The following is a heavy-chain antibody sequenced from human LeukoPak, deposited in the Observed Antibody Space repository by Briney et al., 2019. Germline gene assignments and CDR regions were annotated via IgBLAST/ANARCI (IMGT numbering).Heavy chain of an antibody. D-gene: IGHD6-13*01. CDR2: INWNGGTT. CDR1: GFTFDNYG. V-gene: IGHV3-20*04. CDR3: ARDHESSNPTY. Sequence: GGSLRLSCAASGFTFDNYGMSWVRQAPGKGLEWVSGINWNGGTTGYADSVKGRFTISRDNAKNSLYLQMNSLRAEDTALYYYARDHESSNPTYWGQGTLVTVSS. J-gene: IGHJ4*02.